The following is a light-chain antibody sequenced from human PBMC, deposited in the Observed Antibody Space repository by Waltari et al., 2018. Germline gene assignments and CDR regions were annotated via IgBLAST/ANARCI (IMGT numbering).Light chain of an antibody. V-gene: IGLV2-14*03. Sequence: QSALTQPASVSGSPGQSINISCTATSSDVGGYNYVSWYQQHPGKAPKLMIYDVSNRPSGVSNRFSGSKSGNTASLTISGLQAEDEADYYCSSYTSSSTYVFGTGTKVTVL. CDR3: SSYTSSSTYV. CDR2: DVS. J-gene: IGLJ1*01. CDR1: SSDVGGYNY.